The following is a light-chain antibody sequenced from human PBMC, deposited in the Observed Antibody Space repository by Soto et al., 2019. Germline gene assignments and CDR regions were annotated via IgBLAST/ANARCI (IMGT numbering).Light chain of an antibody. CDR2: AAS. Sequence: AIRMTQSPSSLSASTGDRVTITCRASQGISSYLAWYQQKTGKAPKLLIYAASTLQSGVPSRFSGSGSGTEFTLTISCLQSEDFATYYCQQYYSYPRTFGQGTKVEIK. CDR3: QQYYSYPRT. V-gene: IGKV1-8*01. CDR1: QGISSY. J-gene: IGKJ1*01.